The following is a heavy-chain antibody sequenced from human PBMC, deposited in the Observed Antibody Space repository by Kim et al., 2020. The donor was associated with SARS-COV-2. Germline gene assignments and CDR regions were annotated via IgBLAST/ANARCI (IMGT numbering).Heavy chain of an antibody. V-gene: IGHV4-39*01. CDR2: IYYSGST. Sequence: SETLSLTCTVSGGSISSSSYYWGWIRQPPGKGLEWIGSIYYSGSTYYNPSLKSRVTISVDTSKNQFSLKLSSVTAADTAVYYCARLPRSVVGATPAFDYWGQGTLVTVSS. J-gene: IGHJ4*02. D-gene: IGHD1-26*01. CDR3: ARLPRSVVGATPAFDY. CDR1: GGSISSSSYY.